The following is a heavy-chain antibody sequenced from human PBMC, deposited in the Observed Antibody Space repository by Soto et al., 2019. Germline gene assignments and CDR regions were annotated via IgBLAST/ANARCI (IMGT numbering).Heavy chain of an antibody. Sequence: GGSLRLSCAAAGFTRSSYAMSWVRQAPGKGLEWVSHINGDASTIVYADSVKGRFTVPRDNAKNSLYLQMNSLRAEDTAVYYCARDYSSYGPFDYWGQGTLVTVSS. D-gene: IGHD5-18*01. CDR3: ARDYSSYGPFDY. V-gene: IGHV3-48*01. CDR2: INGDASTI. CDR1: GFTRSSYA. J-gene: IGHJ4*02.